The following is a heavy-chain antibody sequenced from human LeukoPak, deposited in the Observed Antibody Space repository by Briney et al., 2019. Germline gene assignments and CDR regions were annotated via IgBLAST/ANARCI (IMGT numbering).Heavy chain of an antibody. CDR1: GGSISSYY. D-gene: IGHD6-13*01. CDR2: IYTSGST. J-gene: IGHJ4*02. CDR3: ARDGSPGYSSLPDY. V-gene: IGHV4-4*07. Sequence: SETLSLTCTVSGGSISSYYWSWIRQPAGKGLEWIGRIYTSGSTNYNPSLKSRVTMSVDTSKNQFSLKLSSVTAADTAVYYCARDGSPGYSSLPDYWGQGTLVTVSS.